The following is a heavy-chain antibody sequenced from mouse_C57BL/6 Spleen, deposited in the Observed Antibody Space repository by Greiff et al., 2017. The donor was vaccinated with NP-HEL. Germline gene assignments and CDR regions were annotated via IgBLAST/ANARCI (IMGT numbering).Heavy chain of an antibody. CDR1: GYTFTDYY. D-gene: IGHD1-1*01. V-gene: IGHV1-76*01. Sequence: VQLQQSGAELVRPGASVKLSCKASGYTFTDYYINWVKQRPGQGLEWIARIYPGSGNTYYNEKFKGKATLTAEKSSSTAYMQLSSLTSEDSAVDFCAKDSTVVARDAMDYWGQGTSVTVSS. CDR2: IYPGSGNT. J-gene: IGHJ4*01. CDR3: AKDSTVVARDAMDY.